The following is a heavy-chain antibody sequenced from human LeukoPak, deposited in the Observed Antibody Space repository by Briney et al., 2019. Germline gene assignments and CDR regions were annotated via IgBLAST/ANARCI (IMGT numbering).Heavy chain of an antibody. CDR3: AKMPPSYYDSSGSDY. CDR2: ISGSGGST. CDR1: GFTFSSYA. J-gene: IGHJ4*02. Sequence: GGSLRLSCAASGFTFSSYAMSWVRKAPGKGLEWVSAISGSGGSTYYADSVKGRFTISRDNSKNTLYLQMNSLRAEDTAVYYCAKMPPSYYDSSGSDYWGQGTLVTVSS. V-gene: IGHV3-23*01. D-gene: IGHD3-22*01.